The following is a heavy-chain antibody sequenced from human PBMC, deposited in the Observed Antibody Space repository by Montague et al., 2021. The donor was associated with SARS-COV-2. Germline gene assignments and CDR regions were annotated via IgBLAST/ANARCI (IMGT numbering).Heavy chain of an antibody. CDR1: GFTFSTYW. CDR3: VRAPGSYSAFDL. CDR2: INSDGSST. V-gene: IGHV3-74*01. J-gene: IGHJ3*01. Sequence: SLRLSCPASGFTFSTYWMFWVRQAPGKGLVWSSHINSDGSSTSYADSVEGRFTISRDNAKNTLYLQMNSLRVEDTAVYYCVRAPGSYSAFDLWGQGTMVTVSS. D-gene: IGHD1-26*01.